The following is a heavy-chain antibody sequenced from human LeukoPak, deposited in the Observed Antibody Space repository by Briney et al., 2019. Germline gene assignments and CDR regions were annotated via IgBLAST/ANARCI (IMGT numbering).Heavy chain of an antibody. Sequence: SETLSLTCAVSGGSISSGGYSWSWIRQPPGEGLEWIGYIYHSGNTYYNPSLKSRVTISVDRSKNQFSLKLSSETAADTAVYYCARAVSYYDILTGYYPPYYFDYWGQGTLVTVSS. CDR2: IYHSGNT. V-gene: IGHV4-30-2*01. CDR1: GGSISSGGYS. D-gene: IGHD3-9*01. J-gene: IGHJ4*02. CDR3: ARAVSYYDILTGYYPPYYFDY.